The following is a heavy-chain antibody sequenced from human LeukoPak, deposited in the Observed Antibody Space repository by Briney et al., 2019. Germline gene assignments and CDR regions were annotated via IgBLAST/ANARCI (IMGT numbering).Heavy chain of an antibody. J-gene: IGHJ4*02. D-gene: IGHD1-1*01. V-gene: IGHV3-33*06. Sequence: GGSLRLSCAASGFTFSSFGMHWVRQAPSKGLEWVAIIWFDGSNKYYADSVTGRFTVSRDNSKNTLSLQMNSLRAEDTAVYYCAKDWGTSGTTGWMFDYWGQGTLVTVSS. CDR3: AKDWGTSGTTGWMFDY. CDR2: IWFDGSNK. CDR1: GFTFSSFG.